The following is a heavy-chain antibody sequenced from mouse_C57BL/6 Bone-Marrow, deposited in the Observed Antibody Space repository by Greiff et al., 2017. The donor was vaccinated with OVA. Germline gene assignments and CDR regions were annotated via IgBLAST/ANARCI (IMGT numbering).Heavy chain of an antibody. Sequence: EVQRVESEGGLVQPGSSMKLSCTASGFTFSDYYMAWVRQVPEKGLEWVANINYDGSSTYYLDSLKSRFIISRDNAKNILYLQMSSLKSEDTATYYCARDWYGSSWYFDVWGTGTTVTVSS. CDR2: INYDGSST. CDR3: ARDWYGSSWYFDV. V-gene: IGHV5-16*01. J-gene: IGHJ1*03. D-gene: IGHD1-1*01. CDR1: GFTFSDYY.